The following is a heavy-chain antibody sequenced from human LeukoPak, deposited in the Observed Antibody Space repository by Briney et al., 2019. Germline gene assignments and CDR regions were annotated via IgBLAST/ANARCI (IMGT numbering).Heavy chain of an antibody. CDR3: ARLTIAANAFDI. CDR1: GGSISSSDYY. CDR2: IHYSGST. D-gene: IGHD2-15*01. J-gene: IGHJ3*02. Sequence: SETLSLTCTVSGGSISSSDYYWGWIRQPPGKGLEWIGSIHYSGSTYYNPSLKSRVSISVDTSKNHFSLRLSSVTAADTAMFYCARLTIAANAFDIWGQGTMVTVSS. V-gene: IGHV4-39*02.